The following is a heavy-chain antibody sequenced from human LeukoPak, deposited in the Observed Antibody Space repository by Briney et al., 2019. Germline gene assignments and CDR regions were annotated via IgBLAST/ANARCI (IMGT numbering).Heavy chain of an antibody. V-gene: IGHV3-30*04. CDR2: IGYDGIHK. CDR3: ARDMILGGPPDYLDY. CDR1: GFIFNRHA. D-gene: IGHD3-22*01. J-gene: IGHJ4*02. Sequence: PGGSLRLSCTTSGFIFNRHAFHWVRQAPGKGLEGVAGIGYDGIHKYYADSVKGRFPISRDDSKNTLYLQMDSLRTQDTAAYYCARDMILGGPPDYLDYWGQGTLVTVPS.